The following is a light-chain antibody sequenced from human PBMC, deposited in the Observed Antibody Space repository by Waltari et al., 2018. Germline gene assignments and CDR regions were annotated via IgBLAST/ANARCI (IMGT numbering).Light chain of an antibody. CDR3: SSYGGSNNVL. CDR1: SRHVGGIDY. J-gene: IGLJ2*01. V-gene: IGLV2-8*01. CDR2: EVA. Sequence: QSALTQPPSASGSPGQSVTISCTGTSRHVGGIDYVSWYQLHPGKAPKLLIYEVAKRPSGVPDRFSGSKSANTASLTVSDLQPEDEADYYCSSYGGSNNVLFGGGTKLTVL.